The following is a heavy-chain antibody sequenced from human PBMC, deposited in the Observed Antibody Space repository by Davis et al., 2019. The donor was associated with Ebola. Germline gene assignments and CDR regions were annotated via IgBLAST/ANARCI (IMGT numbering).Heavy chain of an antibody. CDR3: ATGTDLDY. CDR2: IYSGGKT. D-gene: IGHD1/OR15-1a*01. CDR1: GFTFSTYS. V-gene: IGHV3-53*01. J-gene: IGHJ4*02. Sequence: GESLKISCAASGFTFSTYSMNWVRQAPGKGLEWVSVIYSGGKTYYADSVKGRFTISRDNTKNTLFLQMKSLRAEDTAVYYCATGTDLDYWGPGIRVTVSS.